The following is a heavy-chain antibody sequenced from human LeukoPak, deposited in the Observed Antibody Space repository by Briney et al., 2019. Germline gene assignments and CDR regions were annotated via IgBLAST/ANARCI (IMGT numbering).Heavy chain of an antibody. CDR1: GYTFTNHD. Sequence: ASVKVSCKASGYTFTNHDINWVRQAPGQGLEWMGIINPSGGTSYAQKLQGRITMTRDTSTSTLLMELSSLRSEDTAVYYCAREGVAGTGLDYWGQGTLVTVSS. V-gene: IGHV1-46*01. J-gene: IGHJ4*02. CDR3: AREGVAGTGLDY. CDR2: INPSGGT. D-gene: IGHD6-13*01.